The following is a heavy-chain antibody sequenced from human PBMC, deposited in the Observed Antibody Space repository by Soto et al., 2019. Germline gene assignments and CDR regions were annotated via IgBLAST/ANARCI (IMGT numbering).Heavy chain of an antibody. Sequence: EVQLLESGGGLVQPGGSLRLSCAASGFTFKKYGMTWVRQAPGKGLEWVSLIYGSGGSTDYADSVKGRFTISRDNSKNMLYVQMNSLRDEDTAVYYCARKDVAFDYWGQGIPVTVSS. CDR3: ARKDVAFDY. D-gene: IGHD5-12*01. V-gene: IGHV3-23*01. CDR1: GFTFKKYG. J-gene: IGHJ4*02. CDR2: IYGSGGST.